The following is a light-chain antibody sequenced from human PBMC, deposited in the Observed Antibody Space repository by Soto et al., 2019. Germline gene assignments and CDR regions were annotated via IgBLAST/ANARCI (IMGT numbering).Light chain of an antibody. J-gene: IGKJ3*01. CDR2: GGS. CDR3: QHYGSSVFT. CDR1: QSISADY. V-gene: IGKV3-20*01. Sequence: EIVLTQSPGTLSLSPGGRAALSCRASQSISADYLVWYQQKPGQAPRLLIYGGSSRATGIPDRFSGSGSGTDFTLTISRLAPEAVAVYYCQHYGSSVFTFGPGTKVEIK.